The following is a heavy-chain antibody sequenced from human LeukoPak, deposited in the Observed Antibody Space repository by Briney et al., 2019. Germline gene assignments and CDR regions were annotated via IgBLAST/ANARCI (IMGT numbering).Heavy chain of an antibody. Sequence: QPGRSLRPSCAASGFTFSSYAMHWVRQAPGKGLEWVAVMSYDGSNKYYADSVKGRFTISRDNSKNTLYLQMNSLRAEDTAVYYCARGGAVAGSWFDYWGQGTLVTVSS. J-gene: IGHJ4*02. CDR1: GFTFSSYA. CDR2: MSYDGSNK. D-gene: IGHD6-19*01. V-gene: IGHV3-30*01. CDR3: ARGGAVAGSWFDY.